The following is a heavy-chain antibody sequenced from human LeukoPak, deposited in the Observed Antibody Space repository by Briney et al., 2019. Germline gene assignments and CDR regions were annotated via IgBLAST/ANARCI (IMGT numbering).Heavy chain of an antibody. J-gene: IGHJ4*02. D-gene: IGHD3-16*01. V-gene: IGHV4-34*01. CDR1: GGSFSGYY. CDR2: INHSGST. CDR3: AIAYGDLIPYFDY. Sequence: SETLSLTCAVYGGSFSGYYWSWIRQPPGKGLEWIGEINHSGSTNYNPSLKSRVTISVDTSKNQFSLELSSVTAADTAVFYCAIAYGDLIPYFDYWGQGTLVTVSS.